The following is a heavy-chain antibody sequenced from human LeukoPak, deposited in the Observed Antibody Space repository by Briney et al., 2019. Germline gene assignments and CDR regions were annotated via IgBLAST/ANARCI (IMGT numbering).Heavy chain of an antibody. D-gene: IGHD1-1*01. CDR2: IYYSGST. V-gene: IGHV4-59*08. J-gene: IGHJ4*02. Sequence: NSSETLSLTCTVSGGSISSYYWSWIWQPPGKGLQWIGYIYYSGSTHYTPSLKIRVTISGDTSKIQFSLNLSSVTAADTAVYYCARLLRGTSGGVFDYWGQVTLVTVSS. CDR3: ARLLRGTSGGVFDY. CDR1: GGSISSYY.